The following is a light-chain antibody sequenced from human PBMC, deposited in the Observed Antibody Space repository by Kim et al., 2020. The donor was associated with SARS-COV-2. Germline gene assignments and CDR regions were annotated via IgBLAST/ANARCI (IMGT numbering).Light chain of an antibody. CDR3: QQRSNWPPT. CDR2: DAS. CDR1: QTVVNY. Sequence: EIVLTQSPATLSLSPGERATLSCRASQTVVNYLAWYQQKPGQTPRLLIYDASNRATDIPARFSGSGSGTDFTLIISSLEPEDFAVYYCQQRSNWPPTFGQGTKVDIK. J-gene: IGKJ1*01. V-gene: IGKV3-11*01.